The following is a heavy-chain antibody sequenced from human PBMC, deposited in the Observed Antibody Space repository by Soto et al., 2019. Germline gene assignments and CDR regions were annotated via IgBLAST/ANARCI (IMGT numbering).Heavy chain of an antibody. J-gene: IGHJ4*02. CDR1: GFTFSSYA. CDR3: AKGTTYYYGSGSPYYFDY. Sequence: EVQLLESGGGLVQPGGSLRLSCAASGFTFSSYAMSWVRQAPGKGLEWVSAISGSGGSTYYADSVKCRFTISRDNSKNTLYLQMNSLRAEDTAVYYCAKGTTYYYGSGSPYYFDYWCQGTLVTVSS. D-gene: IGHD3-10*01. V-gene: IGHV3-23*01. CDR2: ISGSGGST.